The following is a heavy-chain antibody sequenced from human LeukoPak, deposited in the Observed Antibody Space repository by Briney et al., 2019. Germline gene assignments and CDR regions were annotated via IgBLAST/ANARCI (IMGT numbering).Heavy chain of an antibody. CDR2: INPSGGST. CDR1: GYTFTSYY. Sequence: ASVTVSCKASGYTFTSYYMHWLRQAPGQGLEWMGIINPSGGSTSYAQKFQGRVTMTRDMSTSTDYMELSSLRSEDTAVYYCARDNSVEDTAWWFDPWGQRTLVTVSS. D-gene: IGHD4-23*01. J-gene: IGHJ5*02. V-gene: IGHV1-46*01. CDR3: ARDNSVEDTAWWFDP.